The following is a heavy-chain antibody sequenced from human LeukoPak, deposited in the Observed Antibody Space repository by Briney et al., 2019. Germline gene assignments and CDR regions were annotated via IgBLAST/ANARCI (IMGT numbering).Heavy chain of an antibody. CDR2: ISGDGGST. J-gene: IGHJ5*02. V-gene: IGHV3-43*02. CDR3: AKDRVTMVRGAKQNNWFAP. D-gene: IGHD3-10*01. CDR1: GFTFDDYS. Sequence: GGSLRLSCAASGFTFDDYSMHWVRQAPGKGLEWVSLISGDGGSTYYADSVKGRFTISRDNSKNSLYLQMNSLRTEDTALYYCAKDRVTMVRGAKQNNWFAPWGQGTLVTVSS.